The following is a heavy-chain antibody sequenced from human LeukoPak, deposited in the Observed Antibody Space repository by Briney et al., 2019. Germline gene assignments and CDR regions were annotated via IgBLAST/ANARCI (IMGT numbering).Heavy chain of an antibody. Sequence: GGSLRLSCAASGFTFSTYAMNWVRLAPGKGLEWVSGISISGGSTNYADSVKGRFTISRDNAKNTVYLQMNSLRAEDTAVYYCAIGLMMAQYFQYWGQGTLVIVSS. CDR1: GFTFSTYA. CDR2: ISISGGST. D-gene: IGHD3-16*01. V-gene: IGHV3-23*01. J-gene: IGHJ1*01. CDR3: AIGLMMAQYFQY.